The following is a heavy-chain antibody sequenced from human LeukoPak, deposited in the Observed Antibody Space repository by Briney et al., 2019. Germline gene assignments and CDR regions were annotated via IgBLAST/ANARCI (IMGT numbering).Heavy chain of an antibody. J-gene: IGHJ3*02. V-gene: IGHV4-39*07. D-gene: IGHD1-26*01. CDR1: GGSISSSSYY. CDR2: IYYSGST. CDR3: ARVWGGSYLHAFDI. Sequence: SETLSLTCTVSGGSISSSSYYWGWIRQPPGKGLEWIGSIYYSGSTYYNPSLKSRVTISVDTSKNQFSLKLSSVTAADTAVYYCARVWGGSYLHAFDIWGQGTMVTVSS.